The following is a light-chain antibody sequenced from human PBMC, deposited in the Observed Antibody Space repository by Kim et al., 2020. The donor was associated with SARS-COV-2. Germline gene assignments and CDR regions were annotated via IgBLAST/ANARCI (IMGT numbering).Light chain of an antibody. CDR2: DAS. Sequence: DILMTQSPSTLSASVGDRVSITCRASQSIQKWLAWYQQKPGKAPKLIIYDASSLETGVPSRFSGSGSGTEFILTISSLQPDDFATYYCQQYNSYSPLTFGGGTKVDIK. J-gene: IGKJ4*01. CDR3: QQYNSYSPLT. CDR1: QSIQKW. V-gene: IGKV1-5*01.